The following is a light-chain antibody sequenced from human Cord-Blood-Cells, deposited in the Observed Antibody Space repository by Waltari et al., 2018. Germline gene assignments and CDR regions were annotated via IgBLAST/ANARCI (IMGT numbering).Light chain of an antibody. Sequence: EIVMTQSPASLSVSPGERATLSCRASQSVSSNLAWYKQKPGQVPRLLIDGASTRATGIPARFSGSGSGTEFTLTISSLQSEDFAVYYCQQYNNWPPWTFGQGTKVEIK. CDR1: QSVSSN. CDR2: GAS. CDR3: QQYNNWPPWT. V-gene: IGKV3-15*01. J-gene: IGKJ1*01.